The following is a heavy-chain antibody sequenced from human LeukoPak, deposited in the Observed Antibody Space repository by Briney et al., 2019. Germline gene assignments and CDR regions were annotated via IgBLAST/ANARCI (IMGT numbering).Heavy chain of an antibody. J-gene: IGHJ4*02. CDR3: AKDVVVTAHRALDY. V-gene: IGHV3-23*01. CDR2: ISGSGGTT. CDR1: GFTFSTYA. Sequence: GGSLRLSCAASGFTFSTYAMSWVRQAPGKGLEWVSAISGSGGTTYYAGSVKGRFTISRDNSKNTLYLQMNSLRAEDTAVYYCAKDVVVTAHRALDYWGQGTLVTVSS. D-gene: IGHD2-21*02.